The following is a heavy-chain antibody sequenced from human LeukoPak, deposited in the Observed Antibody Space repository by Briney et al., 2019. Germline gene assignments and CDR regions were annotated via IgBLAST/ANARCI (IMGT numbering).Heavy chain of an antibody. D-gene: IGHD3-10*01. CDR1: GFTFSSYE. J-gene: IGHJ4*02. Sequence: GGSLRLSCAASGFTFSSYEMNWVRQAPGKGLEWVSYISSSGSTIYYADSVKGRFPISRDNAKNSLYLQMNSLRAEDTAVYYCARDYGSGSYFGYFHYWGQGTLVTVSS. V-gene: IGHV3-48*03. CDR2: ISSSGSTI. CDR3: ARDYGSGSYFGYFHY.